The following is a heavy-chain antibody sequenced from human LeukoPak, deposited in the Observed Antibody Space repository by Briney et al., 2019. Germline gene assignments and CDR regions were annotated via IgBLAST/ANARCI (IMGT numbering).Heavy chain of an antibody. J-gene: IGHJ4*02. CDR2: IYPGDSET. D-gene: IGHD1-26*01. CDR1: GYSFTSYW. V-gene: IGHV5-51*01. Sequence: GESLKISCKGSGYSFTSYWIGWVRQMPGKGLEWMGIIYPGDSETKYSPSFQDQVTISADKSMTTAYLQWSSLKASDTAIYYCARLEHPGVGYFDYWGQGTLVTVSS. CDR3: ARLEHPGVGYFDY.